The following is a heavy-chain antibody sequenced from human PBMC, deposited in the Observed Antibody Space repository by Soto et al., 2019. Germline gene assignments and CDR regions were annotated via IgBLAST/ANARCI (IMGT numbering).Heavy chain of an antibody. J-gene: IGHJ4*02. Sequence: EVQLLESGGGLVQPGGSLRLSCAASGFTFSSYAMSWVRQAPGKGLEWVSAISGSGGSTYYADSVKGRFTISRDNSKNALYLQMNSLRAEDTAVYYCAKDRGVVVTAIDYWGQGTLVTVSS. V-gene: IGHV3-23*01. CDR1: GFTFSSYA. D-gene: IGHD2-21*02. CDR2: ISGSGGST. CDR3: AKDRGVVVTAIDY.